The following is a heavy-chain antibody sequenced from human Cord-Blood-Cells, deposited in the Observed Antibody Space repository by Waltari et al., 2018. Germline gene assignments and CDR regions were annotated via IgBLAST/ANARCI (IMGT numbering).Heavy chain of an antibody. V-gene: IGHV4-34*01. CDR1: GGSLSGSS. J-gene: IGHJ5*02. CDR2: INHSGST. Sequence: QVQLQQWGAGLLKPSETLSLTCAVYGGSLSGSSWSWIRQPPGKGLEWIGEINHSGSTNYNPSLKSRVTISVDTSKNQFSLKLSSVTAADTAVYYCARHDYYDSSGYSPWGQGTLVTVSS. D-gene: IGHD3-22*01. CDR3: ARHDYYDSSGYSP.